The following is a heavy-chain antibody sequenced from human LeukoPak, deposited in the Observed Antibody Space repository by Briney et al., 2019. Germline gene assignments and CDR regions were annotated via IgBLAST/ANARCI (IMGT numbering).Heavy chain of an antibody. J-gene: IGHJ5*02. CDR2: ISSSGSTI. V-gene: IGHV3-48*03. CDR3: ARLVVAASRPNNWFDP. CDR1: GFTFSSYE. D-gene: IGHD2-15*01. Sequence: GGSLRLSCAAPGFTFSSYEMNWVCQAPGKGLEWVSYISSSGSTIYYADSVRGRFTISRDNAKNSLYLQMNSLRAESTPVFYCARLVVAASRPNNWFDPWGQGTLVTVSS.